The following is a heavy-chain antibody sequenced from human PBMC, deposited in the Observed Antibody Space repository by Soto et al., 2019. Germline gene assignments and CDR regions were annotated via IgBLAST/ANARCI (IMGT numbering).Heavy chain of an antibody. CDR3: VHTYADHAGYYFDF. CDR2: VYWYDDK. Sequence: QITLKESGPTLVNPTQTLTLTCSTSGFSLIDSGVAVGWIRQPPGKALDWLALVYWYDDKRYSPSLRTRLTITRDTSKNHVVLTMTNIDPVDTATYYCVHTYADHAGYYFDFWGQGTLVTVSS. J-gene: IGHJ4*02. CDR1: GFSLIDSGVA. V-gene: IGHV2-5*01.